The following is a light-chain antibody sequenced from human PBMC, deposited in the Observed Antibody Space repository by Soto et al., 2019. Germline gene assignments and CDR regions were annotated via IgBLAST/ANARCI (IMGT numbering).Light chain of an antibody. V-gene: IGKV3-15*01. CDR2: GAS. CDR3: QQYDNWPPTYT. J-gene: IGKJ2*01. Sequence: EIVLTQSPATLSVSPGERVTLSCRASQSVRSNLAWYQQKPGQAPRLLIYGASTRATGIPARFSGSGSGTEFTLTISSLQSEDFAVYYCQQYDNWPPTYTFGQGTKLEIK. CDR1: QSVRSN.